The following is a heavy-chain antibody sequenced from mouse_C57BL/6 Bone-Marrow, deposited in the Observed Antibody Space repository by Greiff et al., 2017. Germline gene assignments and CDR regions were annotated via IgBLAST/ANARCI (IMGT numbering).Heavy chain of an antibody. D-gene: IGHD2-2*01. CDR2: INPGSGGT. CDR3: ARWGPIYDGYAYYFDY. CDR1: GYAFTNYL. J-gene: IGHJ2*01. Sequence: VQLQQSGAELVRPGTSVKVSCKASGYAFTNYLIEWVKQRPGQGLEWIGVINPGSGGTNYNEKFKGKATLTADKSSSTAYMQLSSLTSEDSAVYFCARWGPIYDGYAYYFDYGGQGTTLTVSS. V-gene: IGHV1-54*01.